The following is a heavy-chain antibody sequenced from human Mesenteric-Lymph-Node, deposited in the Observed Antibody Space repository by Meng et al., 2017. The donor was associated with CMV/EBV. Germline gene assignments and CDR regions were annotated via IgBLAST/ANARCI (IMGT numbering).Heavy chain of an antibody. J-gene: IGHJ6*02. CDR2: INSDGSST. D-gene: IGHD2-2*01. Sequence: GESLKISCAASGFTFSSYWMHWVRQAPGKGLVWVSRINSDGSSTSYADSVKGRFTISRDNAKNTLYLQMNSLRAEDTAVYYCAKTKGVPAAGKATPYYYYYGMDVWGQGTTVTVSS. V-gene: IGHV3-74*01. CDR1: GFTFSSYW. CDR3: AKTKGVPAAGKATPYYYYYGMDV.